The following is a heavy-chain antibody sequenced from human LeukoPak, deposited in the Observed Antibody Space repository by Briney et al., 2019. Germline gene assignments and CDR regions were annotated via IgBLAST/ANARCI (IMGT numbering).Heavy chain of an antibody. CDR1: GFTFSSYE. J-gene: IGHJ4*02. CDR3: ARVLRYYDSY. D-gene: IGHD3-22*01. V-gene: IGHV3-48*03. CDR2: ISSSGSTI. Sequence: GGSLRLSCAASGFTFSSYEMNWVRQAPGKGLEWGSYISSSGSTIYYADSVKGRFTISRDNAKNSLYLQMNSLRAEDTAVYYCARVLRYYDSYWGQGTLVTVSS.